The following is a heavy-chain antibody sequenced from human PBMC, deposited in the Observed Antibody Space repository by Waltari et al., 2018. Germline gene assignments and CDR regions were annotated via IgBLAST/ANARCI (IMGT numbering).Heavy chain of an antibody. Sequence: QLQLQESGPGLVKPSETLSLTCTVSGGSISSSSYYWGWIRQPPGKGLEWIGSIYYSGRTYYNPSLKSRVTISVDTSKNQFSLKLSSVTAADTAVYYCARSSSSDTAFDIWGQGTMVTVSS. CDR3: ARSSSSDTAFDI. CDR2: IYYSGRT. V-gene: IGHV4-39*07. CDR1: GGSISSSSYY. D-gene: IGHD6-6*01. J-gene: IGHJ3*02.